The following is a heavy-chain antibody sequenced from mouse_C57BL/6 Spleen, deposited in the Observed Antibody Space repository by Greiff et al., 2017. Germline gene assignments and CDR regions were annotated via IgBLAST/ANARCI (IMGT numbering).Heavy chain of an antibody. Sequence: VQLQQSGPVLVKPGASVKMSCKASGYTFTDYDMNWVKQSHGQGLEWIGVINPYNGGTTYNQKFKGKATLTVDKSSSTAYMELHSLTSEDSAVYYCARRIIGQVAMDYWGQGTSVTVSS. V-gene: IGHV1-19*01. CDR3: ARRIIGQVAMDY. D-gene: IGHD6-1*01. J-gene: IGHJ4*01. CDR2: INPYNGGT. CDR1: GYTFTDYD.